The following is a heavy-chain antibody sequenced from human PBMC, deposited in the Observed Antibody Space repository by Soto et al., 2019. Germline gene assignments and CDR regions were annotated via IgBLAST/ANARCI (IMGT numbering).Heavy chain of an antibody. J-gene: IGHJ4*02. CDR3: ARGSSGWPPRFDY. D-gene: IGHD6-19*01. Sequence: QVQLQESGPGLVKPSETLSLNCTVSGGSISSYYWSWIRQSPGKGLEWIGYIYYSGSTNYNPSLKIRVTISVDTSKNQFSLKLGSVTAADTAGYYCARGSSGWPPRFDYWGQGTLVTVSS. CDR2: IYYSGST. CDR1: GGSISSYY. V-gene: IGHV4-59*01.